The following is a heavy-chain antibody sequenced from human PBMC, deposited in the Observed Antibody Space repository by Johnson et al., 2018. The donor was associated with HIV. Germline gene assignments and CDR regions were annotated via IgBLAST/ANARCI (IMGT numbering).Heavy chain of an antibody. CDR3: AKDREMATITFVEVAFDI. J-gene: IGHJ3*02. CDR2: ISWNSGSI. CDR1: GFSFSDYY. D-gene: IGHD5-24*01. V-gene: IGHV3-9*01. Sequence: VQLVESGGGLVKPGGSLRLSCAASGFSFSDYYMHWVRQAPGKGLEWVSGISWNSGSIGYADSVKGRFTISRDNARYSLYLQMNSLRAEDTALYYCAKDREMATITFVEVAFDIWGQGTMVTVSS.